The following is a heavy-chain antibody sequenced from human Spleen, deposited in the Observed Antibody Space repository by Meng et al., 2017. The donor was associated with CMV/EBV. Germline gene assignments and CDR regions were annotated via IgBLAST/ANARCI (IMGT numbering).Heavy chain of an antibody. D-gene: IGHD2-2*01. V-gene: IGHV1-2*02. CDR3: ARVRYCSSTSCQYYYYGMDV. J-gene: IGHJ6*02. CDR2: INPNSGGT. CDR1: GYTFTDYR. Sequence: ASVKVSCKASGYTFTDYRIHWVRQAPGQGLVWLGWINPNSGGTNSPQRFQGRVTMTRDTSISTAYMELSRLRSDDTAVYYCARVRYCSSTSCQYYYYGMDVWGQGTTVTVSS.